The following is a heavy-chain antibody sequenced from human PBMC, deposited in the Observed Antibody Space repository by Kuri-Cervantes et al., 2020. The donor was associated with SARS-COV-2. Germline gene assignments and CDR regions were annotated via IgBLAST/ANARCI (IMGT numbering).Heavy chain of an antibody. CDR1: GDSITIYH. Sequence: ESLKISCTVSGDSITIYHWSWLRQPPGEGLEWIEFIYSSGITHPNPSLKSRVTMSLDTSKNHFFLKLSSVTAADTAVYFCARGGPDDFAFDYWGQGALVTVSS. CDR3: ARGGPDDFAFDY. D-gene: IGHD1-1*01. J-gene: IGHJ4*02. CDR2: IYSSGIT. V-gene: IGHV4-4*08.